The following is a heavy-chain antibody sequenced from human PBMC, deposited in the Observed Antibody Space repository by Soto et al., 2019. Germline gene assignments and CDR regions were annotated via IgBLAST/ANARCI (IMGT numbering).Heavy chain of an antibody. V-gene: IGHV3-23*01. CDR2: ISGSGDST. CDR1: GFTFSSYA. Sequence: EVQLLESGGGLVQPGGSLRLSCAASGFTFSSYAMSWVRQAPGKGLEWVSAISGSGDSTYYADSVKGRFTISRDNSKNALYLQRNSLRAEDTAVYYCAKRTTGWYFDLWGRGTLVTVSS. J-gene: IGHJ2*01. CDR3: AKRTTGWYFDL.